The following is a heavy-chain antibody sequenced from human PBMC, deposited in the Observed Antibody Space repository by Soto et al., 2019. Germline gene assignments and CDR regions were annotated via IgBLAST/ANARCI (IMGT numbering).Heavy chain of an antibody. CDR2: MYPGDSDT. Sequence: PGESLKISCQGSGYAFSSYWIAWVRQMPGKGLEWMGIMYPGDSDTRYSPSFQGQVTISDDKAITTAYLQWSSLKASDTAMYYCARGYCTATICDPWFDPWGQGTLVTVAS. CDR3: ARGYCTATICDPWFDP. D-gene: IGHD2-8*02. CDR1: GYAFSSYW. V-gene: IGHV5-51*01. J-gene: IGHJ5*02.